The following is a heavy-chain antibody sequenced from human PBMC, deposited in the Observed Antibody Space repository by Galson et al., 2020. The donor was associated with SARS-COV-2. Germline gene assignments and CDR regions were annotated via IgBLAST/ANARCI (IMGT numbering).Heavy chain of an antibody. Sequence: TGGSLRLSCAASGFTFSSYAMSWVRQAPGKGLEWVSAISGSGGSTYYADSVKGRFTISRDNSKNTLYLQMNSLRAEDTAVYYCAKLPWYGDYGEAFDCWGQGTLVTVSS. CDR2: ISGSGGST. V-gene: IGHV3-23*01. D-gene: IGHD4-17*01. CDR3: AKLPWYGDYGEAFDC. CDR1: GFTFSSYA. J-gene: IGHJ4*02.